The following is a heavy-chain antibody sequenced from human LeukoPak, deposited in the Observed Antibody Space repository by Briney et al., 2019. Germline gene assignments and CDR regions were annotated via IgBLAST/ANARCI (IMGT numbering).Heavy chain of an antibody. CDR2: MNPNSGNT. J-gene: IGHJ5*02. D-gene: IGHD3-10*01. CDR1: GYTFTSYD. V-gene: IGHV1-8*01. Sequence: ASVNVSCKASGYTFTSYDINWVRQATGQGLEWMGWMNPNSGNTGYAQKFQGRVTMTRNTSISTAYMELSSLRSEDTAVYYCARDSVEVLWFTHWFDPWGQGTLVTVSS. CDR3: ARDSVEVLWFTHWFDP.